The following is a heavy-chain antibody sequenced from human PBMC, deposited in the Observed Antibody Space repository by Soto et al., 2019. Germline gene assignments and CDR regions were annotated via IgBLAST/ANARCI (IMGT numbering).Heavy chain of an antibody. CDR2: IYYSGST. D-gene: IGHD4-17*01. J-gene: IGHJ6*02. CDR3: ASCDYYYYYYGMDV. V-gene: IGHV4-61*01. Sequence: SETLSLTCTVSGGSVSSGSYYWSWIRQPPGKGLEWIGYIYYSGSTNYNPSLKSRVTISVDTSKNQFSLKLSSVTAADTAVYYCASCDYYYYYYGMDVWGQGTTVTVSS. CDR1: GGSVSSGSYY.